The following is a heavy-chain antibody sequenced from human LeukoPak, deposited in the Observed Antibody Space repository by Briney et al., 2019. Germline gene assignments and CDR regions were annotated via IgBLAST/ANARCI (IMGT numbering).Heavy chain of an antibody. J-gene: IGHJ4*02. D-gene: IGHD1-26*01. Sequence: ASVKVSCKASGYTFNKYGITWVRQAPGQGLEWMGWIGTNTGNPTYAQGFTGRFVFSLDTSVSTAYLQISSLKAEDTAVYYCARDRGTGGSSLGYWGQGTLVTVSS. CDR2: IGTNTGNP. CDR3: ARDRGTGGSSLGY. V-gene: IGHV7-4-1*02. CDR1: GYTFNKYG.